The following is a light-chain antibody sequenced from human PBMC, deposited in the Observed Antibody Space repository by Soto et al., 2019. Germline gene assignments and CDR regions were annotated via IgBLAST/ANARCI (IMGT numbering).Light chain of an antibody. CDR3: CSYAGSRTVV. V-gene: IGLV2-23*01. CDR1: SSDVGAYNL. J-gene: IGLJ2*01. CDR2: EGS. Sequence: QSVLTQPASVSGSPGQSITISCTGTSSDVGAYNLVSWYQQHPGKAPRLIIYEGSKRPSGIYHRFSGSKSDNTASLTISGLRAEDEAHYHCCSYAGSRTVVFGGGTKLTVL.